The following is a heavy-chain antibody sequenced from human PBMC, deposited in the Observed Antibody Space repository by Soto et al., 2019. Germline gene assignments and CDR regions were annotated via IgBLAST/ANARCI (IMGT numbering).Heavy chain of an antibody. V-gene: IGHV3-30-3*01. D-gene: IGHD6-13*01. CDR1: GFTFSSYA. CDR2: ISYDGSNK. J-gene: IGHJ4*02. CDR3: ARSKYSSSWYYFDY. Sequence: GGSLRLSCAASGFTFSSYAMHWVRQAPGKGLEWVAVISYDGSNKYYADSVKGRVTISRDNSKNTLYLQMNSLRAEDTAVYDCARSKYSSSWYYFDYWGQGTLVTVSS.